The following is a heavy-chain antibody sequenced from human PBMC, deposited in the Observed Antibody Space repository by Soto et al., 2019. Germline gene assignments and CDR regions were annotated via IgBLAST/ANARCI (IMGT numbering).Heavy chain of an antibody. CDR2: IDPSDSRT. J-gene: IGHJ4*02. CDR1: GYTFTNHW. D-gene: IGHD5-18*01. Sequence: GESLKISCNCSGYTFTNHWISWVRQKPGQGLEWMGRIDPSDSRTKYNPSFEGHVTISVDESIGATFLQWSSLEASDTAVYYCARRHGYSYDFDYWGQGTLVTVSS. V-gene: IGHV5-10-1*01. CDR3: ARRHGYSYDFDY.